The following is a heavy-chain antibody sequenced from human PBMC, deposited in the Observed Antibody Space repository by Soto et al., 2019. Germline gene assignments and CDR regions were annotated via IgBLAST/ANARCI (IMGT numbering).Heavy chain of an antibody. CDR3: ARDRGYSSSTSCCDYYYYGMDV. Sequence: VGSLILSCAASGFTVSSNYMSWVRQAPGKGLEWVSVIYSGGSTYYADSVKGRFTISRDNSKNTLYLQMNSLRAEDTAVYYCARDRGYSSSTSCCDYYYYGMDVWGQGTTVTVSS. CDR2: IYSGGST. V-gene: IGHV3-53*05. CDR1: GFTVSSNY. J-gene: IGHJ6*02. D-gene: IGHD2-2*01.